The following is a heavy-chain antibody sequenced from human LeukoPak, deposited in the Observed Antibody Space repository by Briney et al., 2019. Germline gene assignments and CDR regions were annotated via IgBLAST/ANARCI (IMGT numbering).Heavy chain of an antibody. Sequence: GGSLRLSCAASGFTFSSYAMHWVRQAPGKGLEWVAVISYDGSNKYYADSVKGRFTISRDNSKNTLYLQMNSLRAEDTAVYYCARDDYDFWSGYYSKVYRGYWGQGTLVTVSS. CDR1: GFTFSSYA. D-gene: IGHD3-3*01. CDR2: ISYDGSNK. J-gene: IGHJ4*02. CDR3: ARDDYDFWSGYYSKVYRGY. V-gene: IGHV3-30-3*01.